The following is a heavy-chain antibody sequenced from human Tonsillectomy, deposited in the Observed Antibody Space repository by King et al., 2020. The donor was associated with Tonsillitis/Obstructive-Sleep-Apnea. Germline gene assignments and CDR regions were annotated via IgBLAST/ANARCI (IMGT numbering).Heavy chain of an antibody. Sequence: QLVQSGAEVRKPGESLKISCQGFGYTFTNYWIAWVRQMPGKGLEWMGVIYPGDSDTRYSPSFQGQVTISADKSTSTAYLQWSSLKASDTAMYYCARHRSPLWGGYYGGFEYWGQGTLVTVSS. D-gene: IGHD3-3*01. V-gene: IGHV5-51*01. CDR2: IYPGDSDT. CDR1: GYTFTNYW. CDR3: ARHRSPLWGGYYGGFEY. J-gene: IGHJ4*02.